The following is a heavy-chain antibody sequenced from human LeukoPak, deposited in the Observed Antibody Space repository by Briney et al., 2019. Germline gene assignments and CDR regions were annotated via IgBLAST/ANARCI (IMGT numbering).Heavy chain of an antibody. Sequence: GGSLRLSCAASGFTVSINYMSWVRQAPGEGLEGVSVIYTTAKTFYSDSVKGRFSISRDNSKNTVYLQMNSLRAEDTAVYYCAKVSPTGRAFDCWGQGTLVTVSS. D-gene: IGHD1-1*01. CDR2: IYTTAKT. V-gene: IGHV3-53*01. J-gene: IGHJ4*02. CDR3: AKVSPTGRAFDC. CDR1: GFTVSINY.